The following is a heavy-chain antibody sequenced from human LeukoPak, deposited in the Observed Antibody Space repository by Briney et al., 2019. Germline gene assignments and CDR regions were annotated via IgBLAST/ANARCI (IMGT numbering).Heavy chain of an antibody. J-gene: IGHJ4*02. CDR3: AKALPGYTPRWPIDY. CDR1: GFTFYNYA. D-gene: IGHD5-12*01. CDR2: ISASGGNT. Sequence: GGSLRLSCAASGFTFYNYAMSWVRQAPAKGLEWVSGISASGGNTYYADSVKGRFTISRDNSKSTLYVQMNSLRADDTAVYYCAKALPGYTPRWPIDYWGQGILVTVSS. V-gene: IGHV3-23*01.